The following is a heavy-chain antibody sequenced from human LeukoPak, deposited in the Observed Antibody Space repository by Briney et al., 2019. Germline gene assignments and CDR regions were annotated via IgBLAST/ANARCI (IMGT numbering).Heavy chain of an antibody. V-gene: IGHV4-59*12. Sequence: SETLSLTCTVSGGSISSYYWSWIRQPPGKGLEWIGYISYSGSTNFNPSLKGRVNISVDTSKNQFSLKLSSVTAADTAVYYCAREGTAGTNLNWFDPWGQGTLVTVSS. CDR3: AREGTAGTNLNWFDP. CDR1: GGSISSYY. CDR2: ISYSGST. J-gene: IGHJ5*02. D-gene: IGHD1-1*01.